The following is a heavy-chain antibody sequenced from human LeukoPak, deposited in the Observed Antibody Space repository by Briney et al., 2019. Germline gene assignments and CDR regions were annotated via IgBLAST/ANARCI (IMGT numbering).Heavy chain of an antibody. CDR2: INHSGSA. D-gene: IGHD4-17*01. CDR3: ARGQGTVTTH. J-gene: IGHJ4*02. Sequence: GSLRLSCAASGFTFSDYYMSWIRQPPGKGLEWIGEINHSGSANYNPSLKSRVTISLDTSKNQFSLKLSSVTAADTAVYYCARGQGTVTTHWGQGTLVTVSS. V-gene: IGHV4-34*01. CDR1: GFTFSDYY.